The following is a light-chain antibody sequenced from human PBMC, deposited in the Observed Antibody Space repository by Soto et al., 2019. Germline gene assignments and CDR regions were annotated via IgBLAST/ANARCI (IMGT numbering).Light chain of an antibody. V-gene: IGKV1-8*01. CDR2: AAS. CDR3: QQYYSYSIT. Sequence: MQLTQTPSSLSASVGNRVTITCRASQCISSYLAWYQQKPGKAPKLLFYAASTLQSGVPSRFSGSGSGTDFTLTISCLQSEDFATYYCQQYYSYSITFGQGTRLEIK. J-gene: IGKJ5*01. CDR1: QCISSY.